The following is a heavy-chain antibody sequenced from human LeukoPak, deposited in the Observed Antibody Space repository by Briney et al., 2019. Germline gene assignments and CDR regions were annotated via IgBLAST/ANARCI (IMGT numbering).Heavy chain of an antibody. V-gene: IGHV1-8*01. CDR3: ARAWRANMVRGVITTYNALGY. D-gene: IGHD3-10*01. CDR1: GYTFTSYD. Sequence: ASVKVSCKASGYTFTSYDINWVRQATGQGLEWMGWMNPNSGNTGYAQKFQGRVTMTRNTSISTAYMELSSLRSEDTAVYYCARAWRANMVRGVITTYNALGYWGQGTLVTVSS. J-gene: IGHJ4*02. CDR2: MNPNSGNT.